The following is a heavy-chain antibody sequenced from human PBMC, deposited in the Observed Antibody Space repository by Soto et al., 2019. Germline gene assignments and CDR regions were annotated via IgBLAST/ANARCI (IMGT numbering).Heavy chain of an antibody. V-gene: IGHV5-51*01. CDR2: IYPGNSDT. J-gene: IGHJ4*02. Sequence: ELQLVQSGAEVKKPGESLKISCKGFGYNFANYWIGWVRQMPGKGLEWMGIIYPGNSDTRYSPSFQGQVTISADTSISTAYLEWSSLKASDTAIYYCARHVYYDVLKKNYWGQGTLVTVSS. CDR3: ARHVYYDVLKKNY. CDR1: GYNFANYW. D-gene: IGHD3-9*01.